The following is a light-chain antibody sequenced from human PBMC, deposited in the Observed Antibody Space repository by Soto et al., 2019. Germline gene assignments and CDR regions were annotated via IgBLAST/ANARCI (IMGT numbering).Light chain of an antibody. J-gene: IGKJ5*01. CDR1: QSVSIN. Sequence: EIVMTQSPATLSVSPVERATLSCRASQSVSINLAWYQQKPGQAPRLLIYGASTRATGIPARFSGSGSGTEFTLTISSLQSEDFAVYYCQQYNDWQITFGQGTRLEIK. CDR2: GAS. V-gene: IGKV3-15*01. CDR3: QQYNDWQIT.